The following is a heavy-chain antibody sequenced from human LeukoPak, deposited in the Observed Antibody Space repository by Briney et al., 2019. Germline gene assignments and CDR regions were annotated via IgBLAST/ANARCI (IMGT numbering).Heavy chain of an antibody. CDR1: GDSITSTYY. V-gene: IGHV4-61*02. CDR2: IYTSGST. CDR3: ARGKSLYRANWFDP. Sequence: SETLSLTCTVSGDSITSTYYWSWIRQPAGKGLEWIGRIYTSGSTNYNPSLKSRVTISVDTSKNQFSLKLSSVTAADTAVYYCARGKSLYRANWFDPWGQGTLVTVSS. J-gene: IGHJ5*02. D-gene: IGHD3-3*01.